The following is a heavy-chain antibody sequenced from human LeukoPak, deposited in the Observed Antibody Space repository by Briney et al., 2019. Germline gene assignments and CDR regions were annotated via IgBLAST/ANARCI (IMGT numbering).Heavy chain of an antibody. D-gene: IGHD3-3*01. Sequence: GGSLRLSCAASGFTFSSYAMHWVRQAPGKGLEWVAVISYDGSNKYYADSVKGRFTISRDNSKNTLYLQMNSLRAEDTAVYYCAKISPYDFWSGYYQGHFDYWGQGTLVTVSS. CDR2: ISYDGSNK. CDR1: GFTFSSYA. V-gene: IGHV3-30-3*02. CDR3: AKISPYDFWSGYYQGHFDY. J-gene: IGHJ4*02.